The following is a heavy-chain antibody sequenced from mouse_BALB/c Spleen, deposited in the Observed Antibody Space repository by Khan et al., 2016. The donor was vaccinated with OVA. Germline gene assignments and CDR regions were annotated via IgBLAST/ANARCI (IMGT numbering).Heavy chain of an antibody. D-gene: IGHD2-3*01. V-gene: IGHV3-2*02. CDR3: ERDGSRYNYAMDY. Sequence: EVQLQQSGPGLVKPSQSLSLTCTVTGYSITSDYAWNWIRQFPGNKLEWMGYINYSGSTNYNPALKSRISITRDTSKNQFFLQLNSVTNADTATXYCERDGSRYNYAMDYWGQGTSVTVSS. J-gene: IGHJ4*01. CDR1: GYSITSDYA. CDR2: INYSGST.